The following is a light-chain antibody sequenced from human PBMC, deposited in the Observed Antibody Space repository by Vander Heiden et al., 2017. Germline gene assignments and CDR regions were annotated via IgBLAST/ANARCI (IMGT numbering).Light chain of an antibody. CDR1: QSVSSY. CDR2: DAS. Sequence: EIVLTQSPATPSLSPGERATLSCRASQSVSSYLAWYQQKPGQAPRLLIYDASNRATGVPARFSGSGSERDFTLTISSLEPEDFAIYYCQQRSNWPAAFGGGTMVEIK. CDR3: QQRSNWPAA. J-gene: IGKJ4*01. V-gene: IGKV3-11*02.